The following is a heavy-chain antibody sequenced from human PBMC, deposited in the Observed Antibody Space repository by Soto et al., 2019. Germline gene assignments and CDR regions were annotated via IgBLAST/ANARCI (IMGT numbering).Heavy chain of an antibody. CDR3: AKGSRLHDLKDAFDI. D-gene: IGHD1-1*01. V-gene: IGHV3-23*01. J-gene: IGHJ3*02. CDR2: ISGSGGST. Sequence: GGSLRLSCAASGFTVSSYAMSWVRQAPGKGLEWVSAISGSGGSTYYADSVKGRFTISRDNSKNTLYLQMNSLRAEDTAVYYCAKGSRLHDLKDAFDIWGQGTMVTVSS. CDR1: GFTVSSYA.